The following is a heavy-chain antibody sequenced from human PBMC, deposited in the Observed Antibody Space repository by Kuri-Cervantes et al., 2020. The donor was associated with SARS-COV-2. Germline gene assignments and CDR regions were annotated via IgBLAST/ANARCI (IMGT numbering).Heavy chain of an antibody. J-gene: IGHJ4*02. CDR3: AKDSGYYDSRGYYRY. D-gene: IGHD3-22*01. CDR1: GFTFSSYG. V-gene: IGHV3-30*18. CDR2: ISYDGSNK. Sequence: GESLKISCAASGFTFSSYGMHWVRQAPGKGLEWVAVISYDGSNKYYADSVKGRFTISRDNSKNTLYLQMNSLRAADTAVYYCAKDSGYYDSRGYYRYWGQGTLVTVSS.